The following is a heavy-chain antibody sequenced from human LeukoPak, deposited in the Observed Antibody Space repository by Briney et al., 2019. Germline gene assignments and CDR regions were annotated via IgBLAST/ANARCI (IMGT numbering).Heavy chain of an antibody. CDR3: VRDWDHFDFDS. CDR1: GFTFSNYW. J-gene: IGHJ5*01. V-gene: IGHV3-74*01. D-gene: IGHD1-14*01. Sequence: GGSLRLSCAASGFTFSNYWMPWVHQAPGKGLVWVSRIKGDGSHTVYADSVKGRFTISRDNAKNTLYLQMKSLRDEDTAVYYCVRDWDHFDFDSWGQGTLVTVSS. CDR2: IKGDGSHT.